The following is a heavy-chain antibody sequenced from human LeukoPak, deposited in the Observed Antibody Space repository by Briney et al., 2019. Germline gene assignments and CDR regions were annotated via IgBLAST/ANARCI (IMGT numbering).Heavy chain of an antibody. J-gene: IGHJ4*02. D-gene: IGHD3-22*01. CDR1: GFTFSSYA. CDR3: ARDVYDSSGYYAIDY. V-gene: IGHV3-21*01. CDR2: ISSSSTYI. Sequence: GGSLRLSCAASGFTFSSYAMSWVRQAPGKGLEGVSSISSSSTYIYYADSVKGRFTISRDNAKNSLYLQMNSLRAEDTAVYYCARDVYDSSGYYAIDYWGQGTLVTVSS.